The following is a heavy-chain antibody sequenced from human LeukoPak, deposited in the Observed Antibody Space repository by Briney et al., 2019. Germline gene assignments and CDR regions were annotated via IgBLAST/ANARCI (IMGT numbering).Heavy chain of an antibody. CDR3: ARLSGHYDILTGSYINWFDP. J-gene: IGHJ5*02. CDR2: IYPGDSDT. D-gene: IGHD3-9*01. CDR1: GYRFTSYW. Sequence: GESLKSAFKGSGYRFTSYWIGWVRPMPGKGLEWMGIIYPGDSDTRYSPSFQGQVTISADKSISTAYLQWSSLKASDTAMYYCARLSGHYDILTGSYINWFDPWGQGTLVTVSS. V-gene: IGHV5-51*01.